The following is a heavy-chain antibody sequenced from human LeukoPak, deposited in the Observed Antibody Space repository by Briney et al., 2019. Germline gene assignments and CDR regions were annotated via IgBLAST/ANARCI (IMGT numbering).Heavy chain of an antibody. V-gene: IGHV4-34*01. D-gene: IGHD5-18*01. CDR1: GGSFSGYY. Sequence: PSETLSLTCAVYGGSFSGYYWSWIRQPPGKGLEWIGEINHSGSTNYNPSLKSRVTISVDTSKNQFSLKLSSVTAADTAVYYCARGGYSYGRHYYFDYWGQGTLVTVSS. CDR3: ARGGYSYGRHYYFDY. J-gene: IGHJ4*02. CDR2: INHSGST.